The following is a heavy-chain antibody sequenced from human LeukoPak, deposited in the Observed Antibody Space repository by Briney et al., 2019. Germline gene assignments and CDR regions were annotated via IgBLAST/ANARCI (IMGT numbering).Heavy chain of an antibody. V-gene: IGHV4-39*07. Sequence: PSETLSLTCNVSGGSISSSSYYWGWIRQPPGKGLEWIGSIYYSGSTYYNPSLKSRVTISVDTSKNQFSLRLSSVTAADTAVYYCARPADYYDSSKIPRYWYFDLWGRGTQVTVSS. CDR2: IYYSGST. CDR1: GGSISSSSYY. CDR3: ARPADYYDSSKIPRYWYFDL. D-gene: IGHD3-22*01. J-gene: IGHJ2*01.